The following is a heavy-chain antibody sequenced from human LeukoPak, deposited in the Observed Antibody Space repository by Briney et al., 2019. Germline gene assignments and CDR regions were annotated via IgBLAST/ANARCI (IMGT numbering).Heavy chain of an antibody. J-gene: IGHJ6*03. Sequence: SETLSLTCAVYGGSFSGYYWSWIRQPPGKGLEWIGEINHSGSTNYNPSLKSRVTISVDTSKNQFSLKLSSVTAADTAVYYCARVVLWFGELYLPVVCYYYMDVWGKGTTVTVSS. D-gene: IGHD3-10*01. CDR1: GGSFSGYY. CDR2: INHSGST. V-gene: IGHV4-34*01. CDR3: ARVVLWFGELYLPVVCYYYMDV.